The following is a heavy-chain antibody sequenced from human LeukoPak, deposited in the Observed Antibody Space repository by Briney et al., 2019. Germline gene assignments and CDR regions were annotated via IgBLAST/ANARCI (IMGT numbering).Heavy chain of an antibody. V-gene: IGHV3-33*01. Sequence: GGSLRLSCAASGFTFSNYGMHWVRQAPGKGLEWVAVIWYDGSNKYYADSVKGRFTISRDNAKNSLFLQMNSLRAEDTAVYYCARTAFSTAPYFDYWGQGTLVTVSS. CDR3: ARTAFSTAPYFDY. CDR2: IWYDGSNK. D-gene: IGHD3-3*02. CDR1: GFTFSNYG. J-gene: IGHJ4*02.